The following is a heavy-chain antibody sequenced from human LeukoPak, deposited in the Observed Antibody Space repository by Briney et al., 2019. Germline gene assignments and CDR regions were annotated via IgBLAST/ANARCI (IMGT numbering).Heavy chain of an antibody. CDR3: ARGWRTVVYAPNWFDP. D-gene: IGHD2-8*02. CDR1: GGSISSYY. Sequence: SETLSLTCTVSGGSISSYYRSWIRQPPGKGLEWIGYIYYSGSTNYNPSLKSRVTISVDTSKNQFSLKLSSVTAADTAVYYCARGWRTVVYAPNWFDPWGQGTLVTVSS. V-gene: IGHV4-59*01. CDR2: IYYSGST. J-gene: IGHJ5*02.